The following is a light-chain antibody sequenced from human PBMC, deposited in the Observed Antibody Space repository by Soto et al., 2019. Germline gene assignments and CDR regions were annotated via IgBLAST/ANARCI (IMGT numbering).Light chain of an antibody. CDR2: GAS. Sequence: IQMTQSPSSLSASVGDRVTISCRASQGIRSDLAWYQQKPGKVPKLLIYGASKLESGVPSRFSGSGFGTDFTLTISSLQPEDFATDYCLQDYNFPWAFGQGTKVEIK. CDR3: LQDYNFPWA. CDR1: QGIRSD. V-gene: IGKV1-6*01. J-gene: IGKJ1*01.